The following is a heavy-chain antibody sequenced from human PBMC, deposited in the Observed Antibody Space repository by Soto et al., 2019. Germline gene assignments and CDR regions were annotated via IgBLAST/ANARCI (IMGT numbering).Heavy chain of an antibody. D-gene: IGHD3-10*01. CDR2: IYSGGST. CDR1: GGSINTYY. CDR3: ARGPGGFGESSLDY. V-gene: IGHV4-4*07. Sequence: QAQLQEWGPGLVKPSETLSLTCTVSGGSINTYYWSWIRQAAGKGLEWIGRIYSGGSTNYNPSLMSRVSVSVDMSKNQFALDLSSVTASDTGVYYCARGPGGFGESSLDYWGHGTLVTVSS. J-gene: IGHJ4*01.